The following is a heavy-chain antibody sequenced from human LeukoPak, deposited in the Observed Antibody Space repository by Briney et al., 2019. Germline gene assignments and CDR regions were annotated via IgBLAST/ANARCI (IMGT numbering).Heavy chain of an antibody. CDR2: ITNDGSST. J-gene: IGHJ4*02. CDR3: ARGRTGGSWINY. V-gene: IGHV3-74*01. Sequence: GGSLRLSCAASGLTFSSHWMHWVRQAPGKGLVWVSRITNDGSSTTYADSVKGRFTISRDNAKNMLYLQVNSLRAEDTAVYYCARGRTGGSWINYWGQGTLVTVSS. CDR1: GLTFSSHW. D-gene: IGHD1-14*01.